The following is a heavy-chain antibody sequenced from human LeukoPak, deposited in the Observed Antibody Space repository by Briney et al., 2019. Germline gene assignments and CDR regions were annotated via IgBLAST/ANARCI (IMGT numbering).Heavy chain of an antibody. D-gene: IGHD4-23*01. J-gene: IGHJ4*02. Sequence: SGPALVKPTQTLTLTCTFSGFSLSTSGMCVSWIRQPPGKALEWLARIDWDDDKYYSTPLKTRLTISKDTSKNQVVLTMTNMDPVDTATYYCAREVVTPGPGFDYWGQGTLVTVSS. V-gene: IGHV2-70*11. CDR3: AREVVTPGPGFDY. CDR2: IDWDDDK. CDR1: GFSLSTSGMC.